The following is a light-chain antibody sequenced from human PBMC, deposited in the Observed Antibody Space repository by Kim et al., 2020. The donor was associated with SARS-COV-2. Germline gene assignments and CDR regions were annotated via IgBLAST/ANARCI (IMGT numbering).Light chain of an antibody. CDR1: QDISRY. V-gene: IGKV1-39*01. Sequence: DIQMTQSPSSLSASVGDRVTIPCRASQDISRYLNWYQQKPGKAPKLLIYTASSLQSGVPSRFTGSGSETDFTLTISSLQPEDFATYYCQQSYSASRTFGEGTKVDIK. CDR3: QQSYSASRT. CDR2: TAS. J-gene: IGKJ1*01.